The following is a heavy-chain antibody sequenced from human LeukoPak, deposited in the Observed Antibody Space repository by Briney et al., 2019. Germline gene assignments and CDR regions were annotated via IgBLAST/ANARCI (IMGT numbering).Heavy chain of an antibody. Sequence: GGSLRLSCAASGFAFSTYSMNWVRQAPGKGLEWVSSISSGGTYKYYADSAKGRFTISRDNAKMLVYLQMNSLRDEDTGLYYCAREHTLNDYWGQGTLVTVSS. D-gene: IGHD2-21*01. CDR3: AREHTLNDY. J-gene: IGHJ4*02. V-gene: IGHV3-21*01. CDR2: ISSGGTYK. CDR1: GFAFSTYS.